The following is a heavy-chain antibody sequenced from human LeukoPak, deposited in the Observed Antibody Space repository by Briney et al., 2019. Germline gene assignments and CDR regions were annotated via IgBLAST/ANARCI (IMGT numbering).Heavy chain of an antibody. Sequence: ASVKVSCKASGYTFTSYYMHWVRQAPGQGLEWMGLINPSSGYTTYAQKFQGRVTMTWDTSTSTVYMDVSSLRSEDTAIYYCARVAAYDLDYWGQGSLATVSS. CDR1: GYTFTSYY. J-gene: IGHJ4*02. CDR2: INPSSGYT. D-gene: IGHD3-22*01. V-gene: IGHV1-46*01. CDR3: ARVAAYDLDY.